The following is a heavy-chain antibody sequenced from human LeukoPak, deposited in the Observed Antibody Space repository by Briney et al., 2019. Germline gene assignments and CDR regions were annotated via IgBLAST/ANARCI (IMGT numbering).Heavy chain of an antibody. J-gene: IGHJ4*02. CDR3: ARESGDLDYYDSSGYPDC. Sequence: SVKVSCKASGGTFSSYAISWVRQAPGQGLEWMGRIIPIFGTANYAQKFQGRVTITTDESTSTAYMELSSLRSEDSAVYYCARESGDLDYYDSSGYPDCWGQGTLVTVSS. D-gene: IGHD3-22*01. CDR1: GGTFSSYA. V-gene: IGHV1-69*05. CDR2: IIPIFGTA.